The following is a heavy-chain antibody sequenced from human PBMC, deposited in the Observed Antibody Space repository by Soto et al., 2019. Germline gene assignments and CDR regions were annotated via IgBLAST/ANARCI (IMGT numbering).Heavy chain of an antibody. V-gene: IGHV3-21*01. J-gene: IGHJ4*02. CDR3: ARDSREYNAYDYN. CDR2: ISSSSSYI. CDR1: GFTFSSYS. D-gene: IGHD5-12*01. Sequence: GGSLRLSCAASGFTFSSYSMNWVRQAPGKGLEWVSSISSSSSYIYYADSVKGRFTISRDNAKNSLYLQMNSLRAEGTAVYYCARDSREYNAYDYNWGQGTLVTVSS.